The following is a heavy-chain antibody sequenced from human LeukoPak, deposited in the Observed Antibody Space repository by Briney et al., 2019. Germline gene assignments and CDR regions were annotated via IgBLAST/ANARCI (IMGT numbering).Heavy chain of an antibody. CDR2: ISGGSSFT. CDR3: TGHHQAYSRTY. V-gene: IGHV3-21*01. J-gene: IGHJ4*02. Sequence: GGSLRLSCAASGFSFSSFSMNWVRQAPGKGLEWVSYISGGSSFTYYVDSVKGRFTISRDNAKNSLYLQMNSLRAEDTAVYYCTGHHQAYSRTYWGQGTLVTVSS. D-gene: IGHD4-11*01. CDR1: GFSFSSFS.